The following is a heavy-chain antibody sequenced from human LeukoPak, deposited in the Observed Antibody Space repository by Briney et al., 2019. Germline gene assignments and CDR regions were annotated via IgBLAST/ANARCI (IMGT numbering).Heavy chain of an antibody. Sequence: PGGSLRLSCAASGFTFNNAWMSWVRQAPGKGLEWVGRIKSKTGGGTTDYAAPVKGRFTISGDDSKNTLYLQMDSLKTEDTAVYYCATVTYYYDRSGTDHPYWGQGTLVTVSS. J-gene: IGHJ4*02. V-gene: IGHV3-15*01. D-gene: IGHD3-22*01. CDR2: IKSKTGGGTT. CDR3: ATVTYYYDRSGTDHPY. CDR1: GFTFNNAW.